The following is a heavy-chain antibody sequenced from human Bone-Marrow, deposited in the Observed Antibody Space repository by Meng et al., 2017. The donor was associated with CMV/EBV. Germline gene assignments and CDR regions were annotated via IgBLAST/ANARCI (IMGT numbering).Heavy chain of an antibody. CDR1: GFTFSDYY. Sequence: GESLKISCAASGFTFSDYYMSWIRQAPGKGLEWVANIKPDGSERYHVESVKGRFTIYRDNAKNSLYLQMNNLRAEDSAVYFCARYWSCMDVWGQGTTVTVSS. D-gene: IGHD2-15*01. J-gene: IGHJ6*02. CDR2: IKPDGSER. V-gene: IGHV3-7*01. CDR3: ARYWSCMDV.